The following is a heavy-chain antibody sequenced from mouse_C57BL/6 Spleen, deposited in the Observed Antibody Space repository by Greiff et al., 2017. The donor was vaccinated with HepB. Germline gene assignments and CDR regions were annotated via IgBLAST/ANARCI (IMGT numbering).Heavy chain of an antibody. CDR1: GYTFTDYE. V-gene: IGHV1-15*01. CDR2: IDPETGGT. Sequence: VQWVESGAELVRPGASVTLSCKASGYTFTDYEMHWVKQTPVHGLEWIGAIDPETGGTAYNQKFKGKAILTADKSSSTAYMELRSLTSEDSAVYYCTVLDYWGQGTTLTVSS. CDR3: TVLDY. J-gene: IGHJ2*01.